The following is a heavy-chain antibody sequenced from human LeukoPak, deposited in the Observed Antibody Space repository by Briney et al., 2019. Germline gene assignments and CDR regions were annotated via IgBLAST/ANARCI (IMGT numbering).Heavy chain of an antibody. CDR2: IYYSGST. CDR3: ASINKDIVVVPAALADY. CDR1: GGSISSSSYY. Sequence: SETLSLTCTVSGGSISSSSYYWGWIRQPPGKGLEWIGSIYYSGSTYYNPSLKSRVTISVDTSKNQFSPRLSSVTAADTAVYYCASINKDIVVVPAALADYWGQGTLVTVSS. D-gene: IGHD2-2*01. V-gene: IGHV4-39*01. J-gene: IGHJ4*02.